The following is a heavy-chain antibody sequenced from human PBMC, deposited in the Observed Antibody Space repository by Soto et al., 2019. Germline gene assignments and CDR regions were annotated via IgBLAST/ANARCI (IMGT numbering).Heavy chain of an antibody. CDR1: GGSFSGYQ. Sequence: SETLSLTCGVYGGSFSGYQWNWIRQSPGQGLEWIGEINHSGATKYNPSLESRINLSVDTSKKQFSLKMFSVTAADTAIYYCARGWRFDPWGQGTQVTVSS. V-gene: IGHV4-34*01. D-gene: IGHD1-1*01. CDR3: ARGWRFDP. CDR2: INHSGAT. J-gene: IGHJ5*02.